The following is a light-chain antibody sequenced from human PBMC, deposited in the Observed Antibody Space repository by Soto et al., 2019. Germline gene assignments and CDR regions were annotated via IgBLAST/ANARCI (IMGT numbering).Light chain of an antibody. CDR3: QQYNSYSGT. CDR2: EAS. J-gene: IGKJ2*01. Sequence: DIQMTQSPFTLSASVGGRVTITCRASESISTWVAWYQQKPGKAPKLLIYEASRLENGVPSRFSGSGSGTEFTLTISSLQPDDFATYCCQQYNSYSGTFGQGTKVDIK. CDR1: ESISTW. V-gene: IGKV1-5*01.